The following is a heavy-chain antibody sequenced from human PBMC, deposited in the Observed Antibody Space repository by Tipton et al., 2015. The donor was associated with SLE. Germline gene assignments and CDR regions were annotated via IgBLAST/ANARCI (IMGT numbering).Heavy chain of an antibody. CDR2: IYYSGGT. CDR3: ARGSIFEGAFDI. J-gene: IGHJ3*02. Sequence: TLSLTCTVSGGSISSSSYYWGWIRQPPGKGLEWIGSIYYSGGTYYNPSLKSRVTISVDTSKNQFSLKLSSVTAADTAVYYCARGSIFEGAFDIWGQGTMVTVSS. D-gene: IGHD3-3*01. CDR1: GGSISSSSYY. V-gene: IGHV4-39*07.